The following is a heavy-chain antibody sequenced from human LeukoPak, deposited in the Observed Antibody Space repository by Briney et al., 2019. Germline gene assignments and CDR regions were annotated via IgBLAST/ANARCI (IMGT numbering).Heavy chain of an antibody. CDR3: AIPPINNFWRDR. CDR1: GLTFSDYA. Sequence: PGGSPRLSCAASGLTFSDYAMSWVRQAPGKGLEWVSAISSGGASAYYADSVKGRFTISRDNSKNTLYLQMNSLRAEDTAIYYCAIPPINNFWRDRWGQGALVTVSS. J-gene: IGHJ4*02. CDR2: ISSGGASA. V-gene: IGHV3-23*01. D-gene: IGHD1-1*01.